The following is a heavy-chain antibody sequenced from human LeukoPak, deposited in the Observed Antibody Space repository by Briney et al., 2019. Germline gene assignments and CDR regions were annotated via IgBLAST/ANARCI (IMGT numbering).Heavy chain of an antibody. J-gene: IGHJ3*02. CDR2: MNPNSGNT. CDR3: ARGQTGTDI. CDR1: GYTFTSYD. D-gene: IGHD1-1*01. Sequence: ASVTVSCKASGYTFTSYDINWVRQAPGQGLEWMGWMNPNSGNTGYAQKFQGRLTMTRNTSISTAYMELSSLGSEDTAVYYCARGQTGTDIWGQGTMVIVSS. V-gene: IGHV1-8*01.